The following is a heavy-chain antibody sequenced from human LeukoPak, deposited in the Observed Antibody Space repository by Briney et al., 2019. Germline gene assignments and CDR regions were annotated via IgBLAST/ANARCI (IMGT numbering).Heavy chain of an antibody. CDR3: ARTSGYFDY. J-gene: IGHJ4*02. V-gene: IGHV6-1*01. D-gene: IGHD6-19*01. CDR1: GDSVSSKSAA. Sequence: SQTLSLTCVISGDSVSSKSAAWNRMRQSPSRGLEWLGRTYYRSKWFNDYAVSVRSRITINPDTSKNQFSLQLNSVTPEDTAVYFCARTSGYFDYWGQGTLVTVSS. CDR2: TYYRSKWFN.